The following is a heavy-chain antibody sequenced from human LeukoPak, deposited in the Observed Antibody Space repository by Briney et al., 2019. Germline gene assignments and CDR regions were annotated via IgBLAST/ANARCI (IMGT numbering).Heavy chain of an antibody. V-gene: IGHV3-7*01. CDR3: ARVLRSGWYSGYFDY. CDR2: IKQDGSEK. D-gene: IGHD6-19*01. Sequence: GGSLRLSCAASGFTFSSYWMSWVRQAPGKGLEWVANIKQDGSEKYYVDSVKGRFTISRDNAKNSLYLQMNGLRAEDTAVYYCARVLRSGWYSGYFDYWGQGTLVTVSS. CDR1: GFTFSSYW. J-gene: IGHJ4*02.